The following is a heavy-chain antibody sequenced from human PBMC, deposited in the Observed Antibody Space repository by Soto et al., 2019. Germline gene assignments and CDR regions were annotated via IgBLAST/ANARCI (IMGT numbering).Heavy chain of an antibody. CDR1: GGTFSSYT. J-gene: IGHJ4*02. V-gene: IGHV1-69*02. CDR2: IIPILGIA. CDR3: ARGEMATIGDY. D-gene: IGHD5-12*01. Sequence: QVQLVQSGAEVKKPGSSVKVSCKASGGTFSSYTISWVRQAPGQGLEWMGRIIPILGIANYAQKFQGRVTIAADKATSTAYMELSSLRSEDTAVYYCARGEMATIGDYWGQGTLVTVSS.